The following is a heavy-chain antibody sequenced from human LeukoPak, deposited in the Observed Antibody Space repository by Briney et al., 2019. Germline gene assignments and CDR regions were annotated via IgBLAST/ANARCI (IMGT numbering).Heavy chain of an antibody. Sequence: GGSLRLSCAASGFTVSSNYMSWVRQAPGKGLEWVSVIYSDGSTYYADSVKGRFTISRDNSKNTLYLQMNSLRAGDTAVYYCAKVRGYFDWLSFCFDYWGQGTLVTVSS. CDR2: IYSDGST. CDR3: AKVRGYFDWLSFCFDY. J-gene: IGHJ4*02. CDR1: GFTVSSNY. D-gene: IGHD3-9*01. V-gene: IGHV3-53*01.